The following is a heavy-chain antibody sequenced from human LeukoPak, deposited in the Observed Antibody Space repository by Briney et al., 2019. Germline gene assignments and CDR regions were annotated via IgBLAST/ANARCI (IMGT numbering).Heavy chain of an antibody. CDR1: GGTFSSYA. J-gene: IGHJ6*03. Sequence: ASVKVSCKASGGTFSSYAISWVRQAPGQGLEWMGGIIPIFGTANYAQKFQGRVTITTDESTSTAYMELSSLRSEDTAVYYCASSSNPPAAITFDYSSYMDVWGKGTTVTVSS. D-gene: IGHD2-2*02. CDR3: ASSSNPPAAITFDYSSYMDV. CDR2: IIPIFGTA. V-gene: IGHV1-69*05.